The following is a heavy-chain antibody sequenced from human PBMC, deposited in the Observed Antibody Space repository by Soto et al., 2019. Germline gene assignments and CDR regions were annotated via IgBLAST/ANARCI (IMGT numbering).Heavy chain of an antibody. CDR2: IYYSVST. D-gene: IGHD1-1*01. CDR1: GGSISSSSYY. Sequence: SETLSLTCTVSGGSISSSSYYWGWILQPPGKGLEWIGSIYYSVSTYYNPSLKSRVTISVDTSKNQFSLKLSSVTAADTAVYYCARHVYSRNDVGIDYWGQGTLVTVS. J-gene: IGHJ4*02. CDR3: ARHVYSRNDVGIDY. V-gene: IGHV4-39*01.